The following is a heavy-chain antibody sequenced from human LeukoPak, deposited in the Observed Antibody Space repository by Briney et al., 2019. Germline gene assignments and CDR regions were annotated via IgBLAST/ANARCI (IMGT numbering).Heavy chain of an antibody. D-gene: IGHD6-19*01. CDR3: ATDRGSSGWYYFDY. V-gene: IGHV1-24*01. J-gene: IGHJ4*02. CDR1: GYTLTELS. CDR2: FDPEDGET. Sequence: ASVKVSCKVSGYTLTELSMHWVRQAPGKGLEWMGGFDPEDGETIYAQKFQGRVTMTEDTSTDTAYMELSSLRSEDTAVHYCATDRGSSGWYYFDYWGQGTLVTVSS.